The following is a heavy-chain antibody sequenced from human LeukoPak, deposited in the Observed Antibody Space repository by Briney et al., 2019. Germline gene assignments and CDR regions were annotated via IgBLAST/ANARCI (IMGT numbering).Heavy chain of an antibody. CDR2: IYHSGST. D-gene: IGHD2-15*01. CDR1: GYSISSGYY. V-gene: IGHV4-38-2*01. CDR3: ARVNSGGSCYDY. Sequence: SETLSLTCAVPGYSISSGYYWGWIRQPPGKGLEWIGSIYHSGSTYYNPSLKSRVTISVDTSKNQFSLKLSSVTAADTAVYYCARVNSGGSCYDYWGQGTLVTVSS. J-gene: IGHJ4*02.